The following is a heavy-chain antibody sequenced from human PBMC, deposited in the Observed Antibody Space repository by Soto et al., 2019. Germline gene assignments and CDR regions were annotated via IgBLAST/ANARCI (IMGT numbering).Heavy chain of an antibody. CDR2: ISAYNGNT. J-gene: IGHJ6*03. CDR3: ARDPGEDSGYDNYYYYYMDV. D-gene: IGHD5-12*01. Sequence: ASVKVSCKASGYTFPSYGISWVRQAPGQGLEWMGWISAYNGNTNYAQKLQGRVTMTTDTSTSTAYMELRSLRSDDTAVYYCARDPGEDSGYDNYYYYYMDVWGKGTTVTVSS. V-gene: IGHV1-18*01. CDR1: GYTFPSYG.